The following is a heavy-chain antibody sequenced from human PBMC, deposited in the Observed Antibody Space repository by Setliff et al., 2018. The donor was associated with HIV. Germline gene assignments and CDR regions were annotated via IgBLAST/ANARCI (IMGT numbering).Heavy chain of an antibody. V-gene: IGHV3-7*03. J-gene: IGHJ5*01. D-gene: IGHD1-1*01. CDR1: GFTFSAHQ. Sequence: GSLRLSCAASGFTFSAHQMSWVRQPPGKGLEWVANIKADGTDKYYVDSVKGRFAISRDNSKNSLYLQMNSLRAGDTAVYYCARDWNGDGRSIDSWGQGTLVTVSS. CDR2: IKADGTDK. CDR3: ARDWNGDGRSIDS.